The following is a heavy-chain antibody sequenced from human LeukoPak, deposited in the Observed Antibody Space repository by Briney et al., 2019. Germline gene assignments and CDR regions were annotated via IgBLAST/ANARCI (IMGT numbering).Heavy chain of an antibody. J-gene: IGHJ6*02. CDR2: ISGSGGST. D-gene: IGHD4-17*01. CDR3: ASSDYHPYYYGMDV. CDR1: GFTFGSYA. Sequence: GGSLRLSCAASGFTFGSYAMSWVRQAPGKGLEWVSAISGSGGSTYYADSVKGRFTISRDNSKNTLYLQMNSLRAEDTAVYYCASSDYHPYYYGMDVWGQGTTVTVSS. V-gene: IGHV3-23*01.